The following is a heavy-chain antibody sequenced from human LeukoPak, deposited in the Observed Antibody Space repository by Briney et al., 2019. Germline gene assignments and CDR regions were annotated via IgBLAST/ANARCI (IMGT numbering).Heavy chain of an antibody. Sequence: SETLSLTCTVSGVSISSYYWGWIRQPPGKGLEWIGYIYYSGSTNYNSSLKSRVTILVDMSKNQFSLKLSSVTAADTAVYYCARVTGYMIEDYFDSWGQGTLVTVSS. CDR3: ARVTGYMIEDYFDS. D-gene: IGHD3-22*01. J-gene: IGHJ4*02. CDR1: GVSISSYY. V-gene: IGHV4-59*01. CDR2: IYYSGST.